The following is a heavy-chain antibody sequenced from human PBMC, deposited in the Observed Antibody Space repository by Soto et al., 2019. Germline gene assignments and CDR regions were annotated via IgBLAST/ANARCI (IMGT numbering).Heavy chain of an antibody. CDR2: IYKSTTT. J-gene: IGHJ5*01. Sequence: SETLSLTCSVSGDSISTVDYFWAWIRQPPGQALEYIGYIYKSTTTYYNPSFESRVAISLDTSKSQFSLTVTSVTAADTAVYFCARGRYCLTGRCFPNWFDSWGQGTLVTVPS. CDR1: GDSISTVDYF. V-gene: IGHV4-30-4*01. D-gene: IGHD2-15*01. CDR3: ARGRYCLTGRCFPNWFDS.